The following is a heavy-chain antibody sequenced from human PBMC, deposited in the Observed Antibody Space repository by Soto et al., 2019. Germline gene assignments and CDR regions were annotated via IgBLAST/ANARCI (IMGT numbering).Heavy chain of an antibody. J-gene: IGHJ1*01. CDR2: IYPGDSDT. Sequence: PGESLTISCTSSGDSFTRYWIGWVRQMPGKGLEWMGIIYPGDSDTIYSPSFQGRVTISADKSINTAYLQWSSLKASDTAMYYCARHSGVAEDGTDWGQGTLVTVSS. CDR3: ARHSGVAEDGTD. D-gene: IGHD6-13*01. V-gene: IGHV5-51*01. CDR1: GDSFTRYW.